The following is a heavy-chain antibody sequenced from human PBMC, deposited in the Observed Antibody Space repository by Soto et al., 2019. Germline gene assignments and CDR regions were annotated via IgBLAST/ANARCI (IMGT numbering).Heavy chain of an antibody. D-gene: IGHD2-15*01. V-gene: IGHV3-23*01. CDR3: AKLNVVVVAATGSNI. CDR2: ISGSGGST. CDR1: GFTFSSYS. Sequence: GGSLRLSCAASGFTFSSYSMSWVRQAPGKGLEWVSAISGSGGSTYYADSVKGRFTIPRDNSKNTLYLQMNSLRAEDTAVYYCAKLNVVVVAATGSNIWGQGAMVTVSS. J-gene: IGHJ3*02.